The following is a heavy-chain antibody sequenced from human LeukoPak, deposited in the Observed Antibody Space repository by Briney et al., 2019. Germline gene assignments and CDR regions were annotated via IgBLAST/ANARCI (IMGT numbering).Heavy chain of an antibody. CDR1: GGSISSSSYY. D-gene: IGHD5-12*01. CDR2: IYYSGST. J-gene: IGHJ4*02. V-gene: IGHV4-39*07. Sequence: SETLSLTCTVSGGSISSSSYYWGWIRQPPGKGLEWIGSIYYSGSTYYNPSLKSRVTISVDTSKNQFSLKLSSVTAADTAVYYCASHVDIVVTIRYWGQGTLVTVSS. CDR3: ASHVDIVVTIRY.